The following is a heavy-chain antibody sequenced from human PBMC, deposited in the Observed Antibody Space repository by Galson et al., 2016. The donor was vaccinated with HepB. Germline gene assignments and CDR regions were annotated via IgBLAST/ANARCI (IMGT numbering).Heavy chain of an antibody. CDR2: ISSSGSTI. V-gene: IGHV3-11*04. Sequence: SLRLSCAASGFTFSDYYMNWIRQAPGKGLEWVSYISSSGSTIYYADSVKGRFTISRDNAKNSLYLQMNSLRAEDTAVYYCARVRCSSGCKLPFYWGQGTLVTVSS. D-gene: IGHD6-19*01. CDR1: GFTFSDYY. J-gene: IGHJ4*02. CDR3: ARVRCSSGCKLPFY.